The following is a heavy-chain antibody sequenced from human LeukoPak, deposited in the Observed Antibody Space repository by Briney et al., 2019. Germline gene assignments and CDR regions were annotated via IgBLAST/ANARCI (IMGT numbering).Heavy chain of an antibody. CDR2: FIAGSGKT. D-gene: IGHD2-2*01. CDR1: GFTFSTYA. Sequence: GGSLRLSCAASGFTFSTYAMGWGRRAPGKGLEWVSDFIAGSGKTYYADSVKGRFTISRDNSKNTLYLQMNSLRVEDTAVYYCAKDQIYCSSTSCYGWFDSWGQGTLVTVSS. V-gene: IGHV3-23*01. J-gene: IGHJ5*01. CDR3: AKDQIYCSSTSCYGWFDS.